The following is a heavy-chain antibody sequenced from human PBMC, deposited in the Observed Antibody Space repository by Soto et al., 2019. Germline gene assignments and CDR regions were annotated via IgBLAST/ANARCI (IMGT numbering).Heavy chain of an antibody. Sequence: WGSLRLSCAASGFTFSSYVRHWVRQAPGKGLEWVAVIWYDGSNKYYADSVKGRFTISRDNSKNTLYLQMNSLRAEDTAVYYCAREENELSFYNSYSGYGMDAWGQGTTVTVSS. CDR2: IWYDGSNK. CDR3: AREENELSFYNSYSGYGMDA. D-gene: IGHD3-10*01. V-gene: IGHV3-33*01. CDR1: GFTFSSYV. J-gene: IGHJ6*02.